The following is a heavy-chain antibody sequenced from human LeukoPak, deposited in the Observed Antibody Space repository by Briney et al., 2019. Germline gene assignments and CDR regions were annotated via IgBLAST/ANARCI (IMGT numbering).Heavy chain of an antibody. CDR1: GGSISRYY. V-gene: IGHV4-59*01. D-gene: IGHD1/OR15-1a*01. J-gene: IGHJ3*02. CDR2: IYYNGNI. Sequence: SETLSLTCTVSGGSISRYYWSWIRQPPGKGLEWIGYIYYNGNINYNPSLKSRVTMSVDTSKNQFSLKLCSVTAADTAVYYCARYLSGTKGAFDIWGQGTMVTVSS. CDR3: ARYLSGTKGAFDI.